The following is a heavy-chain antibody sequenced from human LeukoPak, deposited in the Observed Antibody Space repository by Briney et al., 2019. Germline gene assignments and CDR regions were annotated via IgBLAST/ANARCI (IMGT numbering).Heavy chain of an antibody. V-gene: IGHV3-7*01. J-gene: IGHJ4*02. D-gene: IGHD6-19*01. CDR3: AKDNRRHYTSGPNPDSLH. CDR2: IKQDGSKK. CDR1: GFPFSSYW. Sequence: GGSLRLSCVASGFPFSSYWMTWVRQAPGKGLEWVANIKQDGSKKSYVDSVKGRFTISRDNAKNSLYLQMNSLRAEDTAIYYCAKDNRRHYTSGPNPDSLHWGQGALVAVSS.